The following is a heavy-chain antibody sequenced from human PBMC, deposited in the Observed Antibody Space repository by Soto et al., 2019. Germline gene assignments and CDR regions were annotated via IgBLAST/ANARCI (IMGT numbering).Heavy chain of an antibody. D-gene: IGHD6-13*01. J-gene: IGHJ4*02. V-gene: IGHV3-33*01. CDR3: ARMPPLAAAGRRDLDY. CDR1: GFTFSSYG. CDR2: IWYDGSNK. Sequence: GGSLRLSCAASGFTFSSYGMHWVRQAPGKGLEWVAVIWYDGSNKYYADSVKGRFTISRDNSKNTLYLQMNSLRAEDTAVYYCARMPPLAAAGRRDLDYWGPGTLVTVSS.